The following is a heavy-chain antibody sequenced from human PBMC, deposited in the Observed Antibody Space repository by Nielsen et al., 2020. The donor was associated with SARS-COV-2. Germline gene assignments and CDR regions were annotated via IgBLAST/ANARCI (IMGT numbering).Heavy chain of an antibody. J-gene: IGHJ6*02. CDR2: ISAYNGNT. V-gene: IGHV1-18*01. D-gene: IGHD3-10*01. CDR3: ARGAVRGSYYYYYGMDV. Sequence: ASVNVSCKDSGYTFTSYGISWVRQAPGQGLEWMGLISAYNGNTNYAQKLQVRVTMTTDTSTSTAYMELRSLRSDDTAVYYCARGAVRGSYYYYYGMDVWGQGTTVTVSS. CDR1: GYTFTSYG.